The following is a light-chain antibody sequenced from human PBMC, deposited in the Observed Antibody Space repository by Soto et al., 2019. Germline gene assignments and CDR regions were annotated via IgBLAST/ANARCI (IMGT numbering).Light chain of an antibody. CDR1: QDRNNY. Sequence: DVLMTQSPSSLSASVGDRVTITCQASQDRNNYLNLYKNKPEKAPKLLIYDASKVDTGVPSSFSGIGSCTEFTFTIVNLHTEDIATYFCQQCDNLPYNFSQGTKLEMK. CDR3: QQCDNLPYN. CDR2: DAS. V-gene: IGKV1-33*01. J-gene: IGKJ2*01.